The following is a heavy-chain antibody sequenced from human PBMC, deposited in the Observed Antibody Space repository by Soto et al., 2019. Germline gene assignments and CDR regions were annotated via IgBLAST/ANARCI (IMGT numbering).Heavy chain of an antibody. D-gene: IGHD4-17*01. Sequence: GGSLRLSCAASGFTISTNYMSWVRQAPGKGLEWVSVIYSGGKTYYTDSVKGRFTISRDNSKNTLYLQMNSLRAEDTAVYFCARSYGDRNWLGPWGQGTLVTVS. CDR2: IYSGGKT. J-gene: IGHJ5*02. CDR1: GFTISTNY. CDR3: ARSYGDRNWLGP. V-gene: IGHV3-53*01.